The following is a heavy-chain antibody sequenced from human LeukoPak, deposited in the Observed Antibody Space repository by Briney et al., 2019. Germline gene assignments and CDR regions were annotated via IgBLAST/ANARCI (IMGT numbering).Heavy chain of an antibody. Sequence: GGSLRLSCVASGFTVSWNYMNWVRQAPGKGLEWVSVIYRGGSTFYADSVKGRFTISRDNSKNTLSLQMNSLRVEDTGVYYCARDLPTATTGIIYNYSGMDVWGQGTTVTVSS. CDR3: ARDLPTATTGIIYNYSGMDV. V-gene: IGHV3-66*02. CDR2: IYRGGST. J-gene: IGHJ6*02. CDR1: GFTVSWNY. D-gene: IGHD4-17*01.